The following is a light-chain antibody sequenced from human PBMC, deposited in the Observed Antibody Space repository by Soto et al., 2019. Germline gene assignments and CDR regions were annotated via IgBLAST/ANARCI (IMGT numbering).Light chain of an antibody. CDR1: TNDVGNYNY. CDR3: SSYVRSSSSWV. Sequence: QAVVTQPRSVSGSPGQSVTISCTGTTNDVGNYNYVSWYQLHPGKAPKLMIYEVTNRPSGVSDRFSGSKSGNTASLTVSGLQAEDEGDYYCSSYVRSSSSWVFGGGTKLTVL. CDR2: EVT. V-gene: IGLV2-11*01. J-gene: IGLJ3*02.